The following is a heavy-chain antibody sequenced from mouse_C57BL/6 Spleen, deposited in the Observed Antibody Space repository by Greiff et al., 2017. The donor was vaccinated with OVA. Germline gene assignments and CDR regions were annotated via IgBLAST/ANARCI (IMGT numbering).Heavy chain of an antibody. D-gene: IGHD2-3*01. CDR3: AREDYDGYYDWYFDV. Sequence: QVQLKQPGTELVKPGASVKLSCKASGYTFTSYWMHWVKQRPGQGLEWIGNINPSNGGTNYNEKFKSKATLTVDKSSSTAYMQLSSLTSEDSAVYYCAREDYDGYYDWYFDVWGTGTTVTVSS. J-gene: IGHJ1*03. V-gene: IGHV1-53*01. CDR2: INPSNGGT. CDR1: GYTFTSYW.